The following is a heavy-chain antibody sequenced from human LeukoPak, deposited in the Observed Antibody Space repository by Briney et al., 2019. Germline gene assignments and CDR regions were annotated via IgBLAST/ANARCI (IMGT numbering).Heavy chain of an antibody. CDR2: ISSSSSYI. CDR1: GFTFSSYS. V-gene: IGHV3-21*01. Sequence: PGGSLRLSCAASGFTFSSYSMNWVRQAPGKGLEWVSSISSSSSYIYYADSVKGRFTISRDDAKNSLYLQMNSLRAEDTAVYYCARERGYSSSSRDDYWGQGTLVTVSS. D-gene: IGHD6-6*01. CDR3: ARERGYSSSSRDDY. J-gene: IGHJ4*02.